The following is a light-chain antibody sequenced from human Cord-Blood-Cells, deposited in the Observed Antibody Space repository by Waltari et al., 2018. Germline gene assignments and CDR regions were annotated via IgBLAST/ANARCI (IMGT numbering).Light chain of an antibody. Sequence: DIKMTLTPSLVSASVGGRVTLTSQASQDISNYLNWYQQKPGKAPKLLIYDASNLETGVPARFSGSGAGTEFTFTISSLQPEDIATYNCQQYDKLPPINFGQGTRLEMK. V-gene: IGKV1-33*01. J-gene: IGKJ5*01. CDR2: DAS. CDR1: QDISNY. CDR3: QQYDKLPPIN.